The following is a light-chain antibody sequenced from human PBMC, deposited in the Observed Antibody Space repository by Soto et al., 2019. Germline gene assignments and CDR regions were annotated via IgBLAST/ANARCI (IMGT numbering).Light chain of an antibody. CDR1: QSVSSSY. CDR3: QQYGSSRNT. V-gene: IGKV3-20*01. CDR2: GAS. Sequence: EIVLTQSPGPLSLSPGERATLSCRASQSVSSSYLAWYQQKPGQAPRLLIYGASSRATGIPDRFSGSGSGTDFTLTISRLEPEDFAVYYCQQYGSSRNTFGGGTKVEIK. J-gene: IGKJ4*01.